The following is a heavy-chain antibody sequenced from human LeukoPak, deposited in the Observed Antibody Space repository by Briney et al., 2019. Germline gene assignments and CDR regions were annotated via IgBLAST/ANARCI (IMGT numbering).Heavy chain of an antibody. V-gene: IGHV4-61*02. CDR3: ARSAVDAFDI. CDR1: GGSISSGSYY. J-gene: IGHJ3*02. Sequence: SETLSLTCTVSGGSISSGSYYWNWIRQPAGKGLEWIGRIYTRGSTNYNPSLKSRVTISVDTSKNQFSLKLSSVTAADTAVYYCARSAVDAFDIWGQGTMVTVSS. CDR2: IYTRGST.